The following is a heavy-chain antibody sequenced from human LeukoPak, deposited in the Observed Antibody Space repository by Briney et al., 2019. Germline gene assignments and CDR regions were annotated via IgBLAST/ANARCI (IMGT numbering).Heavy chain of an antibody. V-gene: IGHV3-48*03. J-gene: IGHJ4*02. Sequence: PGGSLRLSCAASGFTFSSYEMNWVRQAPGKGLEWVSYISSSGSTIYYADSVKGRFTISRDNAKNSLYLQMNSLRAEDTAVYYCASLYYDSSGRLFDYWGQGTLVTVSS. CDR3: ASLYYDSSGRLFDY. D-gene: IGHD3-22*01. CDR2: ISSSGSTI. CDR1: GFTFSSYE.